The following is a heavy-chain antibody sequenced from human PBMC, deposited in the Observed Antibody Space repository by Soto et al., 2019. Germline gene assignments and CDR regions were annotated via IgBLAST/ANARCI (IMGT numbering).Heavy chain of an antibody. Sequence: QVQLQQSGPGLVKPSQTLSLTCTVSGGPISSDYYHWTWIRQSPERGLEWIGYTHHSGSILYNPSLKSRVTISVDTSKNQFSLHLSSVTAADTAVYFCAREDDGGDTLDVWGQGTTVTVSS. J-gene: IGHJ6*02. V-gene: IGHV4-30-4*08. D-gene: IGHD2-21*02. CDR3: AREDDGGDTLDV. CDR1: GGPISSDYYH. CDR2: THHSGSI.